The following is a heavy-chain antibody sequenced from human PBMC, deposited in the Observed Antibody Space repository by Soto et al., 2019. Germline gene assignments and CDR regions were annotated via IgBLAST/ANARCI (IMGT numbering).Heavy chain of an antibody. CDR3: ARHDCISSSCYYYYYYVMDV. J-gene: IGHJ6*02. V-gene: IGHV1-69*13. D-gene: IGHD2-2*01. CDR1: GGTFSTYA. Sequence: GASVKVSCKAPGGTFSTYAISWVRQAPGQGLEWMGGIIPMFGTANYAQRFQDRVTITADESTNTVYMELSSLRSEDTAVYYCARHDCISSSCYYYYYYVMDVWGQETTVTVSS. CDR2: IIPMFGTA.